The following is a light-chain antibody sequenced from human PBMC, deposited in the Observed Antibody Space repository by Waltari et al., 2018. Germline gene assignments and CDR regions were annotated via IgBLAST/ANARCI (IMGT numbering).Light chain of an antibody. CDR1: QSVSRA. CDR3: QHYLRLPVT. V-gene: IGKV3-20*01. J-gene: IGKJ1*01. CDR2: GAS. Sequence: EIVLTQSPGTLSLSLGERATLSCRASQSVSRALAWYQQKPGQAPRLLIYGASTRATGIPDGFSGSGSGTDFSLTISRLEPDDFAVYYCQHYLRLPVTFGQGTTVEI.